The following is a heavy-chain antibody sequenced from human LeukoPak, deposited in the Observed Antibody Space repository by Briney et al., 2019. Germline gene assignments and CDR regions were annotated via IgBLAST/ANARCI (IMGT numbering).Heavy chain of an antibody. D-gene: IGHD3-3*01. CDR2: IIPVFGTA. CDR1: GGTFSNYT. J-gene: IGHJ6*03. Sequence: GASVKVSCKASGGTFSNYTISWVRQAPGQGLEWMGGIIPVFGTANYAQKFEGRVTITTDESTNTAYMELNSLRSEDTAVYYCASSSLSRDSDFWTYHYYYIDVWGKGTTVTVSS. V-gene: IGHV1-69*05. CDR3: ASSSLSRDSDFWTYHYYYIDV.